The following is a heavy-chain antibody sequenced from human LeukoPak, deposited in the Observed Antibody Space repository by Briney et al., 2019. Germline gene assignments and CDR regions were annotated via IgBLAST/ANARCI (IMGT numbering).Heavy chain of an antibody. D-gene: IGHD3-16*01. V-gene: IGHV3-21*01. CDR2: ISSSSSYI. CDR3: ASVRRGGLGAGGDSLDY. J-gene: IGHJ4*02. Sequence: GGSLRLSCAASGFTFSTYSMNWVRQSPGKGLEWVSFISSSSSYIYYADSVKGRFTISRDNAKNSLYLHMNSLRAEDTAVYYCASVRRGGLGAGGDSLDYWGQGTLVTVSS. CDR1: GFTFSTYS.